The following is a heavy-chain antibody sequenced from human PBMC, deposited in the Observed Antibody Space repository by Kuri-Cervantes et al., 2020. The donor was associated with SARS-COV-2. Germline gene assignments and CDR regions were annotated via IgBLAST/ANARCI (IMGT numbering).Heavy chain of an antibody. CDR3: ARPLYSKYDLVFWYFDL. D-gene: IGHD4-11*01. CDR1: GYSFTNYW. Sequence: SCKGSGYSFTNYWIGWVRQMPGKGLERMGIIYPADSDTRYSPSFQGQVTISADKPISTAYLQWSSLRASDTAVYYCARPLYSKYDLVFWYFDLWSRGTLVTVSS. CDR2: IYPADSDT. V-gene: IGHV5-51*04. J-gene: IGHJ2*01.